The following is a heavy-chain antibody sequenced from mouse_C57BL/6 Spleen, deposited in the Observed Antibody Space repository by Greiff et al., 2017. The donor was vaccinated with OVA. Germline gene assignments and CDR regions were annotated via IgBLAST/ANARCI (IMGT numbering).Heavy chain of an antibody. CDR1: GYTFTSYW. J-gene: IGHJ1*03. V-gene: IGHV1-52*01. D-gene: IGHD1-1*01. CDR2: IYPSDSET. Sequence: QVQLQQPGAELVRPGSSVKLSCKASGYTFTSYWMHWVKQRPIQGLEWIGNIYPSDSETHYNQKFKDKATLTVDKSSSTAYMQLSSLTSEDSAVYYCARRGYGSSYWYFDVWGTGTTVTVSS. CDR3: ARRGYGSSYWYFDV.